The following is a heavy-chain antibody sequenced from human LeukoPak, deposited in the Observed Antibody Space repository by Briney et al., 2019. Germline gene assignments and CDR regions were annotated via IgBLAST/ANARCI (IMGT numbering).Heavy chain of an antibody. Sequence: NSSETLSLTCTVSGGSISSYYWSWIRQPAGKGLEWIGYIYYSGSTNYNPSLKSRVTISVDTSKNQFSLKLSSVTAADTAVYYCARSSSPAYYYYMDVWGKGTTVTVSS. V-gene: IGHV4-59*01. CDR2: IYYSGST. J-gene: IGHJ6*03. D-gene: IGHD6-6*01. CDR1: GGSISSYY. CDR3: ARSSSPAYYYYMDV.